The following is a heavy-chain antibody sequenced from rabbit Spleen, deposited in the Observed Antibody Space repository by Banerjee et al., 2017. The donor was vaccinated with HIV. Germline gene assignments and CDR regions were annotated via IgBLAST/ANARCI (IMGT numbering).Heavy chain of an antibody. CDR3: VRDQAGDADYGPYYLNL. Sequence: QEQLVESGGGLVQPGGSLKLSCTASGFSFSNKAVMCWVRQAPGKGLEWIGYIEPIFGNTYYASWVNGRFTISSHNAQNTLYLQLSSLTAADTATYFCVRDQAGDADYGPYYLNLWGPGTLVTVS. CDR1: GFSFSNKA. D-gene: IGHD2-1*01. CDR2: IEPIFGNT. V-gene: IGHV1S47*01. J-gene: IGHJ4*01.